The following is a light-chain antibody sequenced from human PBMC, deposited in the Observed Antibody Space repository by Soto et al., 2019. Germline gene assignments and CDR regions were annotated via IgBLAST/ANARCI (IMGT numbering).Light chain of an antibody. J-gene: IGKJ2*01. CDR1: QSISSY. Sequence: DIQMTQSPSSLSASVGDRVTITCRASQSISSYLNWYQQKPGKAPKLQIYAASSLQSGVPSRFSGSGSGTDFTLTISSLQTEDFATYYCQQRYSTPYTFGQGTQLEIK. CDR2: AAS. CDR3: QQRYSTPYT. V-gene: IGKV1-39*01.